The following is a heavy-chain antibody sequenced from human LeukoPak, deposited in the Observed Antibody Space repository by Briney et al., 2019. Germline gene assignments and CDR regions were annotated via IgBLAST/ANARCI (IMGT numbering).Heavy chain of an antibody. J-gene: IGHJ4*02. CDR2: IYSGGST. CDR1: GFTVSSNY. Sequence: GGSLRLSCAASGFTVSSNYMSWVRQAPGKGLEWVSVIYSGGSTYYADSVKGRFTISRDNSKNTLYLQMNSLRTEDTAVYYCARFQGIDPLFDWGQGTLVTVSS. V-gene: IGHV3-53*01. CDR3: ARFQGIDPLFD. D-gene: IGHD1-26*01.